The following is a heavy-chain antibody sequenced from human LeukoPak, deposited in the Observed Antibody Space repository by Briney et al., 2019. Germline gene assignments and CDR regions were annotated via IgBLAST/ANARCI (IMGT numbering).Heavy chain of an antibody. Sequence: PGGSLRLSCAASGFTFSSYSMNWVRQAPGKGLEWVSSISGSSSYIYYADSVKGRFTISRDNAKNSLYLQMNSLRAEDTAVYYCARADYYDILTGYPYYFDYWGQGTLVTVSS. CDR1: GFTFSSYS. CDR3: ARADYYDILTGYPYYFDY. D-gene: IGHD3-9*01. CDR2: ISGSSSYI. V-gene: IGHV3-21*01. J-gene: IGHJ4*02.